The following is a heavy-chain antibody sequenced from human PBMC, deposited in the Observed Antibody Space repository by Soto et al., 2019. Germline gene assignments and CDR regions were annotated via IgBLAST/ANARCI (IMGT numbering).Heavy chain of an antibody. CDR2: ISYDGNNK. D-gene: IGHD2-15*01. CDR3: ARAGCDGGTCYTLVGLRYGMDV. V-gene: IGHV3-30-3*01. Sequence: QVQLVESGGGVVQPGRSLRLSCAASGFTFSNYAMYWVRQAPGKGLEGGAVISYDGNNKYYADSVKGRFTISRDNSKNTLYLQMNSLRAEDTAVYYCARAGCDGGTCYTLVGLRYGMDVWGQGTTVTVSS. CDR1: GFTFSNYA. J-gene: IGHJ6*02.